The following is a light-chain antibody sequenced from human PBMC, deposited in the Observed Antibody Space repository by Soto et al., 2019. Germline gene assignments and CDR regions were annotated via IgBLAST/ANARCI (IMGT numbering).Light chain of an antibody. CDR2: RAS. V-gene: IGKV2-30*01. J-gene: IGKJ1*01. CDR3: VQGTYWPPT. CDR1: QSIVYSDGQAY. Sequence: DVVMTQSPLSLPVTLGQPASISCRSSQSIVYSDGQAYLSWFQQRPGPSPRRLIYRASNLDSGVPDSFSGSGSGTDFTLEIDRVEAEDVGIYYCVQGTYWPPTFGRGTRVEIK.